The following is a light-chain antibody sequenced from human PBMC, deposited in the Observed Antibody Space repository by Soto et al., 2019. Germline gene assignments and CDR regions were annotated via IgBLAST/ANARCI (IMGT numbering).Light chain of an antibody. CDR3: CLHATSYTEV. Sequence: QSALTQPRSVSGSPGQSVTISCTGTSSDVGGYNYVSWYQQRPGKAPKLMIYDVSRRPSGVPGRFSGSKSGNTASLTISGLQAEDEAEYFCCLHATSYTEVFGPGTQVALL. CDR1: SSDVGGYNY. V-gene: IGLV2-11*01. J-gene: IGLJ1*01. CDR2: DVS.